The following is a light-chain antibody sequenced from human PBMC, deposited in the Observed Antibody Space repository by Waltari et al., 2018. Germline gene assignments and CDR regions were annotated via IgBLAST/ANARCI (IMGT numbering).Light chain of an antibody. V-gene: IGKV1-27*01. CDR1: QDISNY. Sequence: DIQMTQSPSSLSASVGDRVTITCRASQDISNYLGRYQQKPGQPPNLLIFAASALQSGVPSRFSASGSGTDFTLTISTLQPEDVATYYCQHYNNAPRITFGQGTRLEIK. CDR3: QHYNNAPRIT. J-gene: IGKJ5*01. CDR2: AAS.